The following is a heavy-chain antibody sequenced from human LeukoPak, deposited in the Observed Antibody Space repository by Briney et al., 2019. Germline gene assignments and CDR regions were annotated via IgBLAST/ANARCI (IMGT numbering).Heavy chain of an antibody. D-gene: IGHD3-22*01. V-gene: IGHV1-69*04. J-gene: IGHJ4*02. Sequence: ASVKVSCKASGGTFSSYAISWVRQAPGQGLEWMGRIIPILGIANYAQKFQGRVTITADKSTSTAYMELSSLRSEDTAVYYCASRGGDSSGYYLYYFDYWGQGTLVTVSS. CDR1: GGTFSSYA. CDR2: IIPILGIA. CDR3: ASRGGDSSGYYLYYFDY.